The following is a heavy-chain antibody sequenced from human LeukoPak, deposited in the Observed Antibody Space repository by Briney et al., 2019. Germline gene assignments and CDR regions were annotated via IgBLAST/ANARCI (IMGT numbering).Heavy chain of an antibody. J-gene: IGHJ4*02. CDR3: AKDLIRAAPGTIFGY. CDR2: VSGSGGST. CDR1: GFTFSSYG. V-gene: IGHV3-23*01. Sequence: GGSLRLSYAGSGFTFSSYGMSWVRQAPGKGLEWVTAVSGSGGSTYYADSVKGRFTISRDNSKNTLYLQMNSLRAEDTAVYYCAKDLIRAAPGTIFGYWGQGTLVTVSS. D-gene: IGHD6-13*01.